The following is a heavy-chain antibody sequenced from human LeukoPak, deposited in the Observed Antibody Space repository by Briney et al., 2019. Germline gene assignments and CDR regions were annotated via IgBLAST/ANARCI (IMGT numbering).Heavy chain of an antibody. Sequence: ASVKVSCKVSGYTLTELSMFWVRQAPGKGLEWMGSFDPEDGKTVYAQKFQGRVTMTEDTSTDTAYMELSRLRSEDTAVYYCATGYLVTAGLMDVWGQGTTVTVSS. CDR1: GYTLTELS. D-gene: IGHD6-13*01. CDR3: ATGYLVTAGLMDV. J-gene: IGHJ6*02. V-gene: IGHV1-24*01. CDR2: FDPEDGKT.